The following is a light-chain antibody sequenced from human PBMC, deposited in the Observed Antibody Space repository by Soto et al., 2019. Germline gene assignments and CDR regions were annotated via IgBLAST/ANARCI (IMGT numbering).Light chain of an antibody. V-gene: IGLV2-23*01. CDR3: CSYAGSSTYV. CDR2: EGS. CDR1: SGVVGGYNL. Sequence: QSVLTQPASVSGSPGQTITISCTGTSGVVGGYNLVSWYQQHPGKAPKVMSYEGSKRPSGVSNRFSGFKSGNPASLAIVGLQAEDEAEYYCCSYAGSSTYVFXTGTKLTV. J-gene: IGLJ1*01.